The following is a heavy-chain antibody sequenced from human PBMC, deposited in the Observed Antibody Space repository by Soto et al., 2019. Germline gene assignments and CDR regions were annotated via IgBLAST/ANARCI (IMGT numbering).Heavy chain of an antibody. Sequence: EVQLVESGGGLVQPGGSLRLSCAASGFTFSSYWMHWVRQAPGKGLVWVSRINSDGSSTSYADSVKGRFTISRDNAKNTLYLQKNRLRAEDTAVYYGVRPSLVVAAATREDYWGQGALVTVSS. CDR1: GFTFSSYW. J-gene: IGHJ4*02. D-gene: IGHD2-15*01. CDR3: VRPSLVVAAATREDY. CDR2: INSDGSST. V-gene: IGHV3-74*01.